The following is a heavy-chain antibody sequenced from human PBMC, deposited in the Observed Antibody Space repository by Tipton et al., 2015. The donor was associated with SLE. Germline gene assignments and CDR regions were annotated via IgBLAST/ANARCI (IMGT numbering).Heavy chain of an antibody. J-gene: IGHJ5*02. CDR1: GGSISGSNYY. D-gene: IGHD3-16*02. CDR3: ARSRLSGLFDP. CDR2: VYHTGKT. Sequence: GLVKPSETLSLTCTVSGGSISGSNYYWAWLRQPPGGGLELIGAVYHTGKTYHNPSLKSRVTLSVDTSKNQFSLTMTSVTAADTAVYYCARSRLSGLFDPWGQGTLVTVSS. V-gene: IGHV4-39*07.